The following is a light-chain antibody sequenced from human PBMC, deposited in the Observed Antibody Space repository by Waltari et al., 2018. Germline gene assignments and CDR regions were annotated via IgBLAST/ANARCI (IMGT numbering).Light chain of an antibody. CDR2: WAS. CDR1: QTVLYSYNNKIY. J-gene: IGKJ5*01. V-gene: IGKV4-1*01. CDR3: QQFYNIPIT. Sequence: DIVMTQSPDSLAVAVGERATIHCRSSQTVLYSYNNKIYLVWYQQKPGQPPRLLINWASTGESGVPARFSGSGSGTDFTLTISSLEAEDAAVYYCQQFYNIPITFGQGTRLEIQ.